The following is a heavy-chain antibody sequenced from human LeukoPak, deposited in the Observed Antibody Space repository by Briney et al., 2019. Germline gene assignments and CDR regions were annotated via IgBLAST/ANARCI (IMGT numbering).Heavy chain of an antibody. CDR2: IYHSGST. CDR3: ARGPYVDTAISDAFDI. D-gene: IGHD5-18*01. V-gene: IGHV4-30-2*01. Sequence: SETLSLTCAVSGGSISSGGYSWSWIRQPPGKGLEWIGYIYHSGSTYYNPSLKSRVTISVDRSKNQFSLKLSSVTAADTAVYYCARGPYVDTAISDAFDIWGQGTMVTVSS. J-gene: IGHJ3*02. CDR1: GGSISSGGYS.